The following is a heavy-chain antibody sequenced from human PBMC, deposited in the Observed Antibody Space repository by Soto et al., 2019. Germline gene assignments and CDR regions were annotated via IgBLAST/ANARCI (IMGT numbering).Heavy chain of an antibody. CDR2: INPSGGST. V-gene: IGHV1-46*03. CDR1: GYTFTSYY. Sequence: ASVKVSCKASGYTFTSYYMHWVRQAPGQGLEWMGIINPSGGSTSYAQKFQGRVTMTRDTSTSTVYMELSSLRSEDTAVYYCARSLYCSGGSCLPGLEYWGQGTLVTVSS. J-gene: IGHJ4*02. D-gene: IGHD2-15*01. CDR3: ARSLYCSGGSCLPGLEY.